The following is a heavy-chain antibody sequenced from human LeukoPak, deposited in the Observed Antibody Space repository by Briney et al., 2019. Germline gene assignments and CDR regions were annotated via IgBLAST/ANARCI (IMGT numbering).Heavy chain of an antibody. Sequence: SETLSLTCTVSGGYTSTYYWSWIRQPAGKGLEWIGHASGSTNYNPSLKSRVTMSVDTSKNQFYLQLSSVTAADTAVYYCARPYRIAAAPLGYWGQGTLVTVSS. CDR1: GGYTSTYY. CDR3: ARPYRIAAAPLGY. D-gene: IGHD6-13*01. CDR2: ASGST. J-gene: IGHJ4*02. V-gene: IGHV4-4*07.